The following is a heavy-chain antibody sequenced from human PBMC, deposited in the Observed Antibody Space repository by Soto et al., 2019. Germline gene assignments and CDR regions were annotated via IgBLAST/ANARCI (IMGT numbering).Heavy chain of an antibody. CDR3: ARAVRRSGTQGCFDP. CDR2: IYYSGST. CDR1: GGSISSGDYY. Sequence: QVQLQESGPGLVKPSQTLSLTCTVSGGSISSGDYYWSWIRQPPGKGLEWIGYIYYSGSTYYNPSLKSRVALSVDTSKNQFSLKLSSVTASDTAVYYCARAVRRSGTQGCFDPWGQGTLVTVSS. V-gene: IGHV4-30-4*01. D-gene: IGHD3-10*01. J-gene: IGHJ5*02.